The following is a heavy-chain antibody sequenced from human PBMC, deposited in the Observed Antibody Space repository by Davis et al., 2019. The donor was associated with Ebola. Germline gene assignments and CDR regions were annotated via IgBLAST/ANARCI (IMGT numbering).Heavy chain of an antibody. J-gene: IGHJ4*02. Sequence: SETLSLTCTVSGGSISSGDYYWSWIRQPPGKGLEWIGYIYYSGSTYYNPSLKSRVTISVDTSKNQFSLKLSSVTAADTAVYYCARAGGTMVRGVNLFDYWGQGTLVTVSS. V-gene: IGHV4-30-4*01. CDR1: GGSISSGDYY. CDR2: IYYSGST. D-gene: IGHD3-10*01. CDR3: ARAGGTMVRGVNLFDY.